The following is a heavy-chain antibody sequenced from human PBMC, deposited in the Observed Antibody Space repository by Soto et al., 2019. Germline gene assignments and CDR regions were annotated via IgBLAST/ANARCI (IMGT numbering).Heavy chain of an antibody. J-gene: IGHJ4*02. V-gene: IGHV4-61*01. CDR2: IYYSGST. CDR3: ARTIGIFGAHDY. D-gene: IGHD3-3*01. CDR1: GGSVSSGSYY. Sequence: PSETLSLTCTVSGGSVSSGSYYWSWIRQPPGKGLEWIGYIYYSGSTNYNPSLKSRVTISVDTSRNQFSLKLSSVTAADTAVYYCARTIGIFGAHDYWGQGTLVTVSS.